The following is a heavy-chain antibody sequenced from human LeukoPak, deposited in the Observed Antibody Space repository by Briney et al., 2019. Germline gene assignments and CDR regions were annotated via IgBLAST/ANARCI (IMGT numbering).Heavy chain of an antibody. V-gene: IGHV3-23*01. CDR1: GFTFSSYA. CDR2: ISGSGGST. J-gene: IGHJ6*02. Sequence: PGGSLRLSCAASGFTFSSYAMSWVRQAPGKGLEWVSAISGSGGSTYYADSVKGRFTISRDNSKNTLYLQMNSLRAEDTAVYYCAKAGHYDFWSGYYPRYGMDVWGQGTTVTVSS. D-gene: IGHD3-3*01. CDR3: AKAGHYDFWSGYYPRYGMDV.